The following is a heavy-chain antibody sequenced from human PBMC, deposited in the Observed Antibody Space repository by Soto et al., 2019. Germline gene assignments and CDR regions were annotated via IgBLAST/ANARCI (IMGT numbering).Heavy chain of an antibody. J-gene: IGHJ4*02. D-gene: IGHD6-6*01. CDR1: GFTFSSYA. CDR3: AKVAGVSSSSRDLGSDY. CDR2: ISGSGGST. V-gene: IGHV3-23*01. Sequence: PGGSLRLSCAASGFTFSSYAMSWVRQAPGKGLEWVSAISGSGGSTYYADSVKGRFTISRDNSKNTLYLQMNSLRAEDTAVYYCAKVAGVSSSSRDLGSDYWGQGPLVTVSS.